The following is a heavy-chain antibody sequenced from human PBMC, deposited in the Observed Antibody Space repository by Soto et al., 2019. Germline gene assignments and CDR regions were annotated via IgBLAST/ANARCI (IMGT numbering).Heavy chain of an antibody. CDR3: ARSDGRY. CDR1: GGSISSSSYY. CDR2: IYYSGST. J-gene: IGHJ4*02. Sequence: ETLSLTCTVSGGSISSSSYYWGWIRQPPGKGLEWIGYIYYSGSTYYNPSLKSRVTISVDTSKIQFSLKLSSVTAADTAVYYCARSDGRYWGQGTLVTVSS. V-gene: IGHV4-61*05.